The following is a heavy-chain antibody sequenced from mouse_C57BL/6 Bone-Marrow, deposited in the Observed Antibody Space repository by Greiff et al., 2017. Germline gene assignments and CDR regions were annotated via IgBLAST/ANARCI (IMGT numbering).Heavy chain of an antibody. V-gene: IGHV1-55*01. CDR1: GYTFTSYW. J-gene: IGHJ4*01. Sequence: QVQLQQPGAELVKPGASVKMSCKASGYTFTSYWITWVKQRPGQGLEWIGDISPGSGSTNYNEKFKSKATLTVDTSSSTAYMQLSSLTSEDSAVYYCAIDDGYYGYYAMDYWGQGTSVTVSS. CDR2: ISPGSGST. D-gene: IGHD2-3*01. CDR3: AIDDGYYGYYAMDY.